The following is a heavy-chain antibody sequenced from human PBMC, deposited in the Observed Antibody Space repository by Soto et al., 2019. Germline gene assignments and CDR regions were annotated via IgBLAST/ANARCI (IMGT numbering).Heavy chain of an antibody. CDR3: ARTYYDFWSGPPLGMDV. D-gene: IGHD3-3*01. J-gene: IGHJ6*02. CDR2: IKQDGREK. CDR1: GFTFSSYW. V-gene: IGHV3-7*03. Sequence: EVKRVESGGGLVQPGGSLRLSCAASGFTFSSYWMSWVRQAPGKGLEWVANIKQDGREKYYVDSVKGRFTISRDNAKYSLYMQMNSLRAEDTAVYYCARTYYDFWSGPPLGMDVWGQGTTVTVSS.